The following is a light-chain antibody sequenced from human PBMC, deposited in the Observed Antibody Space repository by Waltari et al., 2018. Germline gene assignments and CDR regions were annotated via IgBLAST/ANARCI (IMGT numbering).Light chain of an antibody. J-gene: IGLJ3*02. CDR2: VNSDGSP. V-gene: IGLV4-69*01. CDR1: SRHSSYV. CDR3: QTGGHGTWV. Sequence: QLVLTQSPSASASLGASVKLTCTLSSRHSSYVIAWPAPQPEMGPRYLMKVNSDGSPSKGDKIPDRFSGSSAGAEHSLTSSSLQSEDEADYYCQTGGHGTWVFGGGTKLTVL.